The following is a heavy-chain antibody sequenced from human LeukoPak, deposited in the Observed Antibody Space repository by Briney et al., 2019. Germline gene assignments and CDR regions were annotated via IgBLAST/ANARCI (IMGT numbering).Heavy chain of an antibody. CDR3: TRGSSCCRDN. CDR1: GSTFTSCD. CDR2: MTTYSGNT. J-gene: IGHJ4*02. Sequence: GTSVKLSCKAAGSTFTSCDINWVRQATGQGLGWMGWMTTYSGNTGYGQSFQGRNTMTRDISIGTAYMEVSNLTSEDTARDYYTRGSSCCRDNWGQGTLVTVSA. D-gene: IGHD2-15*01. V-gene: IGHV1-8*01.